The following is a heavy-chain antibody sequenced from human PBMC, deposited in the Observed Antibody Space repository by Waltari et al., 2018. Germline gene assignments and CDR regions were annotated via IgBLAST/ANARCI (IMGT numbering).Heavy chain of an antibody. CDR1: GFTFSRYW. CDR3: AASFVAMGGTRYFQY. V-gene: IGHV3-7*03. Sequence: EVQLVESGGGLVQRGGSLRLSCVASGFTFSRYWMNWVRQAPGKGLEWVANINHVEREEYYVDSVKGRYTISRDNARDSLFLQMDSLRADDTATYYCAASFVAMGGTRYFQYWGHGAQVTVSS. CDR2: INHVEREE. J-gene: IGHJ4*01. D-gene: IGHD2-15*01.